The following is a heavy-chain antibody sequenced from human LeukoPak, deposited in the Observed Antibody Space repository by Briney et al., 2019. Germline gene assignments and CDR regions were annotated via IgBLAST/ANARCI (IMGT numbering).Heavy chain of an antibody. CDR2: ISSSGSTI. J-gene: IGHJ4*02. Sequence: KPGGSLRLSCAASGFTFSDYYMSWIRQAPGKGLEWVSYISSSGSTIYYADSVKGRFTISRDNAEKSLYLQMNSLRADDTAVYYCASREGYYYDSSGIALGIWGQGTLVTVSS. CDR3: ASREGYYYDSSGIALGI. CDR1: GFTFSDYY. V-gene: IGHV3-11*04. D-gene: IGHD3-22*01.